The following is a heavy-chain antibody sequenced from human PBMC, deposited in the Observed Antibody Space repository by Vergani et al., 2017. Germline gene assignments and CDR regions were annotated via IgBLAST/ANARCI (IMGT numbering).Heavy chain of an antibody. V-gene: IGHV3-23*01. J-gene: IGHJ4*02. CDR2: ISGSGGST. CDR1: GFTFSSYA. Sequence: EVQLLESGGGLVQPGGSLRLSCAASGFTFSSYAMSWVRQAPGKGLEWVSAISGSGGSTYYADSVKGRFTISRDNSKNTLYLQMNSLRAEDTAVYYCAKDRGQPLVLSNSGGPEYGFDDWGQGTLVTVSS. D-gene: IGHD6-13*01. CDR3: AKDRGQPLVLSNSGGPEYGFDD.